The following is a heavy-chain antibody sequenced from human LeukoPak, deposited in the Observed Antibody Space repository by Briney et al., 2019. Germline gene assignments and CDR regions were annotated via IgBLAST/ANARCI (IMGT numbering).Heavy chain of an antibody. CDR2: IYYSGCT. V-gene: IGHV4-61*01. D-gene: IGHD3-22*01. J-gene: IGHJ2*01. Sequence: PSEALSLTCTVSGGSVSSRSYYWRWIRQPPGKGLEWIGYIYYSGCTNYNPSLKSRVTISVDTYKSQFSLKLSSVTAADTAVYYCARELDYYDSSGYYYVWYFDLWGRGTLVTVSS. CDR3: ARELDYYDSSGYYYVWYFDL. CDR1: GGSVSSRSYY.